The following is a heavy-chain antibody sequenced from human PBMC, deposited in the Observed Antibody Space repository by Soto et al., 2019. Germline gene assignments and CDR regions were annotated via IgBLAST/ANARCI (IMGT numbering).Heavy chain of an antibody. J-gene: IGHJ4*02. D-gene: IGHD6-6*01. CDR2: ISYDGSNK. CDR1: GFTFSSYA. CDR3: AREFKGSQIAARPPFDY. V-gene: IGHV3-30-3*01. Sequence: LRLSCAASGFTFSSYAMHWVRQAPGKGLEWVAVISYDGSNKYYADSVKGRFTISRDNSKNTLYLQMNSLRAEDTAVYYCAREFKGSQIAARPPFDYWGQGTLVTVSS.